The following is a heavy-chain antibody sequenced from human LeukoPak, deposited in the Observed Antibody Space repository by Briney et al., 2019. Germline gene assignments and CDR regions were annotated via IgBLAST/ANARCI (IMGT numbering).Heavy chain of an antibody. Sequence: GGSLRLSCAASGFSLSIYWMSWVRQAPGKGLEWVANIKQDGSEKHYVDSVKGRFTISRDNAKNSLYLQMDSLRAEDTAVYYCVRDPVTRFTGSPPSWGQGTLVTVSS. V-gene: IGHV3-7*01. CDR2: IKQDGSEK. D-gene: IGHD1-1*01. J-gene: IGHJ5*02. CDR3: VRDPVTRFTGSPPS. CDR1: GFSLSIYW.